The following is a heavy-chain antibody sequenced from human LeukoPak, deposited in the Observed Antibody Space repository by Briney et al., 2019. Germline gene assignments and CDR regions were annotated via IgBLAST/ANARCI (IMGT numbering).Heavy chain of an antibody. D-gene: IGHD3-10*01. CDR1: GFTFSDYY. CDR2: LSSGGSMI. CDR3: ARKIYGSDNYIDY. J-gene: IGHJ4*02. V-gene: IGHV3-11*01. Sequence: PGGSLRLSCVASGFTFSDYYINWIRQAPGMGLEWIAYLSSGGSMIYYADSVKGRFAISRDNAKNSVYLRMNSLRAEDTALYYCARKIYGSDNYIDYWGQGTLVTVSS.